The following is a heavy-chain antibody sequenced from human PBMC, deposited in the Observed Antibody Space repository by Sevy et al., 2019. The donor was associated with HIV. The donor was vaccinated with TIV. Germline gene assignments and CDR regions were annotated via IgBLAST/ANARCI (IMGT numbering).Heavy chain of an antibody. J-gene: IGHJ6*02. Sequence: GGSLRLSCAASGFTFSSYAMHWVRQAPGKGLEWVAVISYDGSNKYYADSVKGRFTISRDNSKNTLYLQMNSLRAEDTAVYYCARGYSGGDCYSRPYYYYGMDVWGQGTTVTVSS. CDR3: ARGYSGGDCYSRPYYYYGMDV. CDR2: ISYDGSNK. V-gene: IGHV3-30-3*01. D-gene: IGHD2-21*02. CDR1: GFTFSSYA.